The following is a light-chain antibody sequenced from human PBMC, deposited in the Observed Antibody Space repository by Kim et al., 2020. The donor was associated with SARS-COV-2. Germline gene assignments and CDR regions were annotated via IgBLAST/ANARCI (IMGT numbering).Light chain of an antibody. Sequence: DIQMTQSPSAMSASVGDRVTITCRASQDISNYLVWFQQKPGEVPKRLIFAAVTLQSGVPSRFRGSASGTEFTLTISSLQPEDFATYYCLQHKSYPPTFGQGTKGDIK. CDR1: QDISNY. CDR2: AAV. J-gene: IGKJ1*01. V-gene: IGKV1-17*03. CDR3: LQHKSYPPT.